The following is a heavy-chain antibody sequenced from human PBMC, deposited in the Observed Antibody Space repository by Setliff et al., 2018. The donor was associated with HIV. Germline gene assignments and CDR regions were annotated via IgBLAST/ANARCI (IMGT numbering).Heavy chain of an antibody. CDR3: ARGARLLAGYSDRWDYYYMGV. CDR2: IYYSGST. D-gene: IGHD6-13*01. CDR1: GGSISSGGYY. V-gene: IGHV4-31*03. Sequence: PSETLSLTCTVSGGSISSGGYYWSWIRQHPGKGLEWIGYIYYSGSTHYNPSLKSRFTISVDTSKNQFSLKVNSVTAADTAVYYCARGARLLAGYSDRWDYYYMGVWGKGTTVTVSS. J-gene: IGHJ6*03.